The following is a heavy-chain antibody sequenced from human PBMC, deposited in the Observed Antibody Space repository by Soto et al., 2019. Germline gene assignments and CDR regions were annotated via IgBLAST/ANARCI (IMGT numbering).Heavy chain of an antibody. CDR2: ISGSGGST. CDR3: AKDFISRHGREWLSPGIDY. J-gene: IGHJ4*02. CDR1: GFTFSSYA. Sequence: GGSLRLSCAASGFTFSSYAMSWVRQAPGKGLEWVSAISGSGGSTYYADSVKGRFTISRDNSKNTLYLQMNSLRAEDTAVYYCAKDFISRHGREWLSPGIDYWGQGTLVTVSS. V-gene: IGHV3-23*01. D-gene: IGHD3-3*01.